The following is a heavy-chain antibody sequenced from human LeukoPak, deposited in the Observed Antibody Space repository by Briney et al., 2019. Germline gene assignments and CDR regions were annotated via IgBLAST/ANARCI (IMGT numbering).Heavy chain of an antibody. D-gene: IGHD2/OR15-2a*01. J-gene: IGHJ5*02. V-gene: IGHV3-7*01. CDR3: AEGTTA. CDR1: GFTFTNHW. Sequence: PGGSLRLSCAASGFTFTNHWMSWVRQAPGKGLEWVANINQDGSEKFYVDSVKGRFTISRDNAKNSLYLQMNSLRAEDTAVYCCAEGTTAWGQGTLVTVSS. CDR2: INQDGSEK.